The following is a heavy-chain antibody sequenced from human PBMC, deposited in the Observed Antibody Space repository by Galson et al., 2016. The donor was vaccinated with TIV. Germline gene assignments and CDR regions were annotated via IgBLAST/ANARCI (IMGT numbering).Heavy chain of an antibody. CDR1: GVTFSSFA. D-gene: IGHD3-22*01. CDR2: ISAGGGRT. CDR3: AKMDSSGFDYVRRFDF. V-gene: IGHV3-23*01. J-gene: IGHJ4*02. Sequence: SLRLSCAASGVTFSSFAVSWVRQAPGKGLEWVSGISAGGGRTNYAESVKGRFTISRDNPKNALYLQMSSLRAEDTAVYFCAKMDSSGFDYVRRFDFWGQGTLATVSS.